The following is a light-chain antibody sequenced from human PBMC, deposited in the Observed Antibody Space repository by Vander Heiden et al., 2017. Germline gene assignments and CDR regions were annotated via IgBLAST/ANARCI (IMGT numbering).Light chain of an antibody. CDR3: QSYDSSLSGSRV. CDR1: SSNLGAGFD. CDR2: GNN. J-gene: IGLJ2*01. V-gene: IGLV1-40*01. Sequence: QSVLTQPPSVSWAPGQGVTIPCTGSSSNLGAGFDVHWYQHLPGTAPKLLIFGNNNRPSGVPDRFSGSKSGTSASLAITGLQAEDEADYYCQSYDSSLSGSRVFGGGTKVTVL.